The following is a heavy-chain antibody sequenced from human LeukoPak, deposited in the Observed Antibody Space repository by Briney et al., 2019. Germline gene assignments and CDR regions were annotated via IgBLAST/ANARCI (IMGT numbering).Heavy chain of an antibody. CDR3: ARRRRGTEDGYNSRVPTGLVDY. Sequence: GESLKISCKGSGYSFTSYWIGWVRQMPGKGLEWMGIIYPDDSDTRYSPSFQGQVTISADKSISTAYLQWSSLKASDTAMYYCARRRRGTEDGYNSRVPTGLVDYWGQGTLVTVSS. CDR1: GYSFTSYW. V-gene: IGHV5-51*01. CDR2: IYPDDSDT. J-gene: IGHJ4*02. D-gene: IGHD5-24*01.